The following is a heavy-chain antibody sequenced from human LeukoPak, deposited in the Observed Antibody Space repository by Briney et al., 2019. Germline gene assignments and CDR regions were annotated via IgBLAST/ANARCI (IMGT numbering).Heavy chain of an antibody. CDR2: VYHSGST. J-gene: IGHJ4*02. D-gene: IGHD1-26*01. Sequence: PSETLSLTCAVSGYSISSGYYWGWIRQPPGKGLEWIGSVYHSGSTYYNPSLKSRVTISVDTSKNQFSLKLSSVTAADTAVYYCERIGAITGPFDYWGQGTLVTVSS. CDR1: GYSISSGYY. V-gene: IGHV4-38-2*01. CDR3: ERIGAITGPFDY.